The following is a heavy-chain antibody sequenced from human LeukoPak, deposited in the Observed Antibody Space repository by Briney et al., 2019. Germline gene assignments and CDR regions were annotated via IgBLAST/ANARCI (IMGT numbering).Heavy chain of an antibody. CDR1: GFTFSSYA. CDR2: IRGSGGST. Sequence: PGGSLRLSCAASGFTFSSYAMSWVRQAPGKGLEWVSTIRGSGGSTYSADSVKGRFIISRDNSKNTLFLQMNSLRAEDTAVYYCAKDRSGFSNWLDPWGQGTLVTVSS. V-gene: IGHV3-23*01. CDR3: AKDRSGFSNWLDP. D-gene: IGHD3-3*01. J-gene: IGHJ5*02.